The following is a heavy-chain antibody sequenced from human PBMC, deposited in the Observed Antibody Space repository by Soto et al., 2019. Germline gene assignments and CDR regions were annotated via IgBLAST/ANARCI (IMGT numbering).Heavy chain of an antibody. D-gene: IGHD3-22*01. CDR3: ARGDYYDSSGPFSDAFDI. CDR2: IKPDGSEK. V-gene: IGHV3-7*04. Sequence: SGGSLRLSCAASGFTFSSHWMSWVRQAPGKGLEWVANIKPDGSEKWYVDSVKGRSTISRDNAKNSLYLQMNSLRAEDTAVYYCARGDYYDSSGPFSDAFDIWGQGTMVT. J-gene: IGHJ3*02. CDR1: GFTFSSHW.